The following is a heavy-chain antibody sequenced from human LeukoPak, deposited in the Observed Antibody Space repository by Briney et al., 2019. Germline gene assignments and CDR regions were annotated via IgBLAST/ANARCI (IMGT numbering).Heavy chain of an antibody. CDR1: GGSISSNC. D-gene: IGHD3-22*01. J-gene: IGHJ5*01. CDR2: IYTSGST. V-gene: IGHV4-4*07. CDR3: ARAVDDSSGYYYHWFDS. Sequence: SETLSLTCTVYGGSISSNCWSWIRQPAGKGLEWIGRIYTSGSTNYNPSLRSRVPMSVDTSKNQFSLKLSSVTAADTAVYYCARAVDDSSGYYYHWFDSWGQGTLVTVSS.